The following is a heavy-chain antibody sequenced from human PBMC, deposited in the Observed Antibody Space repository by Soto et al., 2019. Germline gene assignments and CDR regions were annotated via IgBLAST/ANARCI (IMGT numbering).Heavy chain of an antibody. J-gene: IGHJ5*02. CDR2: INPDNGNT. D-gene: IGHD2-15*01. V-gene: IGHV1-3*01. CDR3: ARGIATGQLDP. CDR1: GYTFTRYT. Sequence: ASVNVSCKSSGYTFTRYTSNWVRQAPGQRLECMGWINPDNGNTKSSQKFQDRVIITRDTSASTAYMDLSSLRSEDTAVYYCARGIATGQLDPWGQGTLVTVSS.